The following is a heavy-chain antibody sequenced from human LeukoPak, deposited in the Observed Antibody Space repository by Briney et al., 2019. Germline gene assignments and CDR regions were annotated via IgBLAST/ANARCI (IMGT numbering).Heavy chain of an antibody. CDR1: GFTFSSYA. Sequence: GGSLTLSCAASGFTFSSYAMSWVRQARGKGREWVASISGSRSSKYDAYSVKGRFTISRDNSKNTLYLQMNSLRAEDTAVYYCAKAPGLRYFDFWGQGTLVTVSS. D-gene: IGHD3-9*01. J-gene: IGHJ4*02. V-gene: IGHV3-23*01. CDR3: AKAPGLRYFDF. CDR2: ISGSRSSK.